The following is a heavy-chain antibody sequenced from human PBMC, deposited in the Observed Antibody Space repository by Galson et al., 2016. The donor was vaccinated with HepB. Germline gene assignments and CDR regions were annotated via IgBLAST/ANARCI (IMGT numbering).Heavy chain of an antibody. V-gene: IGHV2-5*02. Sequence: PALVKPTQTLTLTCSFSGFSLSSSGVGVGWIRQPPGKALEWLALIYWDDDKRYSPSLRSRVTISKDTSKKKVVLTMTNMDPVDTATYYCVSSNWPTAYADYWGQGTLVTVSS. D-gene: IGHD2-21*02. J-gene: IGHJ4*02. CDR1: GFSLSSSGVG. CDR3: VSSNWPTAYADY. CDR2: IYWDDDK.